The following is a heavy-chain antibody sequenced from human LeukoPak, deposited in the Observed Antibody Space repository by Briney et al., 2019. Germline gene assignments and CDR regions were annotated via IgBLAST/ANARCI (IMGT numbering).Heavy chain of an antibody. CDR2: ISSSSSTI. J-gene: IGHJ6*03. V-gene: IGHV3-48*01. D-gene: IGHD3-22*01. Sequence: GGSLRLSCAASGFTFSSYNMNWVRQAPGKGLEWVSYISSSSSTIYYADSVKGRFTISRDNAKNSLYLQMNSLRAEDTAVYYCARRQDYYDSSGYSYYYYMDVWGKGTTVTVSS. CDR3: ARRQDYYDSSGYSYYYYMDV. CDR1: GFTFSSYN.